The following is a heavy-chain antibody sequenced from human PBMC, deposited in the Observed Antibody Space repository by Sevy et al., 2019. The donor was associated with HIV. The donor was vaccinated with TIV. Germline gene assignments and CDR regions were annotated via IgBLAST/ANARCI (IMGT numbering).Heavy chain of an antibody. J-gene: IGHJ4*02. Sequence: GGSLRLSCAASGFTFSSYGMHWVRQAPGKGLEWVAVIWNDGSNKYYADSVKGRFTISRDNSKNTLYLQMNSLRAEATDVCYCSRGGGLISYNMDYWGQGTLVTVSS. CDR3: SRGGGLISYNMDY. V-gene: IGHV3-33*01. CDR1: GFTFSSYG. D-gene: IGHD3-3*01. CDR2: IWNDGSNK.